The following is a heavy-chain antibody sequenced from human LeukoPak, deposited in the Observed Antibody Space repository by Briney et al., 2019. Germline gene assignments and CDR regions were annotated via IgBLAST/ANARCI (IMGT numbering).Heavy chain of an antibody. Sequence: SETLSLTCTVSGGFISSSSYYWGWIRQPPGKGLEWIGSIYYSGSTYYNPSLKSRVTISVDTSKNQFSLKLSSVTAADTAAYYCARLVPGYCSGGSCWGVRYYYYYYMDVWGKGTTVTVSS. CDR1: GGFISSSSYY. D-gene: IGHD2-15*01. V-gene: IGHV4-39*01. CDR2: IYYSGST. J-gene: IGHJ6*03. CDR3: ARLVPGYCSGGSCWGVRYYYYYYMDV.